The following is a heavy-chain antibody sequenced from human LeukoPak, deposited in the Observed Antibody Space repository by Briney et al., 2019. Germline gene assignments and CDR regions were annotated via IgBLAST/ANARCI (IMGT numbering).Heavy chain of an antibody. J-gene: IGHJ6*04. CDR1: GGSITSDNYY. D-gene: IGHD3-22*01. CDR3: ARHASYYYDSSGYPRMDV. Sequence: PSQTLSLTCTVSGGSITSDNYYWSWIRQPPGKGLEWIGYIYYSGSTNYNPSLKSRVTISVDTSKNQFSLKLSSVTAADTAVYYCARHASYYYDSSGYPRMDVWGKGTTVTVSS. CDR2: IYYSGST. V-gene: IGHV4-61*01.